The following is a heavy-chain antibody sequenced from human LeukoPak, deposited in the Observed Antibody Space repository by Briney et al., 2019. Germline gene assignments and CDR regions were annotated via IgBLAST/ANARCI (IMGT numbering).Heavy chain of an antibody. V-gene: IGHV3-30*18. D-gene: IGHD5-24*01. Sequence: PGRSLRLSCAASGFTFSSYGMHWVRQAPGKGLEWVAVISYDGSNKYYADSVKGRFTISRDNSKNTLYLQMNSLRAEDTAVYYCAKGMARFDYWGQGTLVTVSS. J-gene: IGHJ4*02. CDR1: GFTFSSYG. CDR3: AKGMARFDY. CDR2: ISYDGSNK.